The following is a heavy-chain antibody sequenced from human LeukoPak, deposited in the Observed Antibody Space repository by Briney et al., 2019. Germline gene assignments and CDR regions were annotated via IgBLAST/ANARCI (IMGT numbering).Heavy chain of an antibody. V-gene: IGHV4-59*08. CDR1: GGSISSYY. CDR3: ARHGRVRGVFDY. J-gene: IGHJ4*02. Sequence: PSETLSLTCTVSGGSISSYYWSWIRQPPGKGLEWIGYIYYSWRTNYDPSLKSRVTISVDTSSNQFSLKLSSVTAADTAVYYCARHGRVRGVFDYWGQGTLVTVSS. CDR2: IYYSWRT. D-gene: IGHD3-10*01.